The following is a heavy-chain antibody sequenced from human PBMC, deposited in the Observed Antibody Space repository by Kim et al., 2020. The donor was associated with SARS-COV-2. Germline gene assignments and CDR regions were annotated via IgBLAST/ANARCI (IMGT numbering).Heavy chain of an antibody. CDR3: ARHLHLLTGIAVAGIVNWLDP. Sequence: SETLSLTCTVSGGSISSSSYYWGWIRQPPGKGLEWIGSIYYSGSTYYNPSLKSRVTISVDTSKNQFSLKLSSVTAADTAVYYCARHLHLLTGIAVAGIVNWLDPWGQGTLVTVSS. CDR1: GGSISSSSYY. V-gene: IGHV4-39*01. CDR2: IYYSGST. J-gene: IGHJ5*02. D-gene: IGHD6-19*01.